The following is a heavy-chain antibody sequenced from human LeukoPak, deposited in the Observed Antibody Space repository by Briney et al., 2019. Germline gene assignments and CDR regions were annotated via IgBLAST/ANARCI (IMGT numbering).Heavy chain of an antibody. Sequence: SETLSLTRTVSGGSLSIYYSSWIPQPPGRGLEWSGYISDSGSTNYNPSRKSRVTILEDMSKNQFSLKLSSVTAADTAVYYCARLRVGARWYFDYWGQGTLVTVSS. CDR2: ISDSGST. D-gene: IGHD1-26*01. V-gene: IGHV4-59*08. J-gene: IGHJ4*02. CDR1: GGSLSIYY. CDR3: ARLRVGARWYFDY.